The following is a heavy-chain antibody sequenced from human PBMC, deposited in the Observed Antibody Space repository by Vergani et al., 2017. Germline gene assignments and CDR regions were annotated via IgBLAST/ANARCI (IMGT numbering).Heavy chain of an antibody. D-gene: IGHD3-16*01. Sequence: QVQLVQSGAEVKKPGASVKVSCKASGYTFTSYDINWVRQATGQGLEWMGWMNPNSGNTGYAQKFQGRVTMTRNTSISTAYMELSSLRSEDTAVDYCARPFGGVSKKFYCCYGMDVWGQGTTVTVSS. V-gene: IGHV1-8*01. CDR2: MNPNSGNT. CDR1: GYTFTSYD. CDR3: ARPFGGVSKKFYCCYGMDV. J-gene: IGHJ6*02.